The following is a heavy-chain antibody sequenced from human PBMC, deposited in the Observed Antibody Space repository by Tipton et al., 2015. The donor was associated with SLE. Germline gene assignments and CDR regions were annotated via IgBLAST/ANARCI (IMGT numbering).Heavy chain of an antibody. D-gene: IGHD1-26*01. V-gene: IGHV4-4*07. CDR1: GGSICGYY. Sequence: TLSLTCTVSGGSICGYYWGWIRQPAGKGLEWIGRVYNSGSTIYNPSIKSRITLPLDTSKNQFYLRVNSVTAADTAVYYCARGGGSYYDYWGQGTLVTVSS. CDR2: VYNSGST. J-gene: IGHJ4*02. CDR3: ARGGGSYYDY.